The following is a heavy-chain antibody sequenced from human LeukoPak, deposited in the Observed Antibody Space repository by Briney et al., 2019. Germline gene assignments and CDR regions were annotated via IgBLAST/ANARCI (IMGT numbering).Heavy chain of an antibody. CDR3: ARAIRTTVTRSTFDY. CDR2: INSDGSST. CDR1: GFAFRSYW. Sequence: GGSLRLSCAASGFAFRSYWMHWVRQAPGKGLVWVSRINSDGSSTIYADSVKGRFTISRDNAKKTVYLQMSSLRDDEDTAVYYCARAIRTTVTRSTFDYWGQGTLVTVSS. V-gene: IGHV3-74*01. D-gene: IGHD4-17*01. J-gene: IGHJ4*02.